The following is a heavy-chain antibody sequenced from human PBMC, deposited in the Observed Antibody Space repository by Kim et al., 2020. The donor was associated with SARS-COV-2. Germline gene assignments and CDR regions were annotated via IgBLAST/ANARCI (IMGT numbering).Heavy chain of an antibody. D-gene: IGHD1-26*01. CDR3: ASGDRSGSYAPYFDY. Sequence: SVKVSCKASGGTFSSYAISWVRQAPGQGLEWMGGIIPIFGTANYAQKFQGRVTITADKSTSTAYMELSSLRSEDTAVYYCASGDRSGSYAPYFDYWGQGTLVTVSS. J-gene: IGHJ4*02. V-gene: IGHV1-69*06. CDR2: IIPIFGTA. CDR1: GGTFSSYA.